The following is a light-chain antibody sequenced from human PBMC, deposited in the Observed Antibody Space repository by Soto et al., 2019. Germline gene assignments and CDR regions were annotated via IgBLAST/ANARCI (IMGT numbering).Light chain of an antibody. V-gene: IGLV2-8*01. Sequence: QSALTQPPSASGSPGRSVAISCTGTSSDVGASNYVSWYQQHPGKAPKLMIYEVSKRPSGVPDRFSGSKSGNTASLTVSGLQAEDEADYYCCSYAGTSTVVFGGGTKLTVL. CDR3: CSYAGTSTVV. CDR1: SSDVGASNY. J-gene: IGLJ2*01. CDR2: EVS.